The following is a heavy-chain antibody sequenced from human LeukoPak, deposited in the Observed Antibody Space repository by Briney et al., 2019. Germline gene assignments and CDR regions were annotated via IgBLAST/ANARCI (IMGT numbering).Heavy chain of an antibody. CDR3: ARDRGYCNSISCHPLDS. D-gene: IGHD2-2*01. J-gene: IGHJ4*02. CDR2: INPNSGGT. V-gene: IGHV1-2*02. Sequence: SVKVSCKASGCTFTGYYMHWVRQAPGQGLEWMGWINPNSGGTNYAQKFQGRVTMTRDTSISTAYMELSRLRSDDTAVYYCARDRGYCNSISCHPLDSWGQGTLVTVSS. CDR1: GCTFTGYY.